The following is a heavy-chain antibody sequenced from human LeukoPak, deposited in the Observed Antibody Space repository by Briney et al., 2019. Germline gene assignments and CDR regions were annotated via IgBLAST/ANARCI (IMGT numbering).Heavy chain of an antibody. Sequence: PGGSLRLSCATSGFIFSSYGMHWVRQAPGKGLEWVAFIRYDGSNKYYADSVKGRFTISRDNSKNTLYLQMNSLRAEDTAVYYCAKGIAAAGNIFDYWGQGTLVTVSS. CDR3: AKGIAAAGNIFDY. V-gene: IGHV3-30*02. J-gene: IGHJ4*02. CDR2: IRYDGSNK. D-gene: IGHD6-13*01. CDR1: GFIFSSYG.